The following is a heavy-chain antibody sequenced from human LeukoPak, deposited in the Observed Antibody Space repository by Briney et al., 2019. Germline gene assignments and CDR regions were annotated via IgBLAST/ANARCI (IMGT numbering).Heavy chain of an antibody. V-gene: IGHV4-31*03. CDR1: GGSISSGGYH. CDR3: ARGDYGLYFFDH. CDR2: IYYSGST. D-gene: IGHD4-17*01. Sequence: SETLSLTCTVSGGSISSGGYHWSWIRQHPGKGLEWIGYIYYSGSTYYNPSLKSRVTISVDTSNNQFSLKLSSVSAADTAVYYCARGDYGLYFFDHWGQGTLVTASS. J-gene: IGHJ4*02.